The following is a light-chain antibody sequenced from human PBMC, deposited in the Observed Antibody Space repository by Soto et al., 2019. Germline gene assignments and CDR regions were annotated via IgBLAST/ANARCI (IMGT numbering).Light chain of an antibody. V-gene: IGKV1-39*01. Sequence: DIQMTQSPSSLSASVGDRVTITCRASQSISSYLNWYQQKPGKAPKLLIYAASSLQSGVPSRFSGNGSGTDFTLTISSLQPEDFATYCCQQGHTTPYTFGQGTNLEIK. CDR3: QQGHTTPYT. CDR1: QSISSY. CDR2: AAS. J-gene: IGKJ2*01.